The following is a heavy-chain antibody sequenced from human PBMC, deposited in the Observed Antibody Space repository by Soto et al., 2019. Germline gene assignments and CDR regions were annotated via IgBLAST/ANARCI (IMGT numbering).Heavy chain of an antibody. Sequence: ASVKVSCKASGYTFTSYGISWVRQAPGQGLEWMGWISAYNGNTNYAQKLQGRVTMTTDTSTSTAYTELRSLRSDDTAVYYCARVGSGWYRGAFDIWGQGTMVTVSS. J-gene: IGHJ3*02. V-gene: IGHV1-18*01. D-gene: IGHD6-19*01. CDR3: ARVGSGWYRGAFDI. CDR1: GYTFTSYG. CDR2: ISAYNGNT.